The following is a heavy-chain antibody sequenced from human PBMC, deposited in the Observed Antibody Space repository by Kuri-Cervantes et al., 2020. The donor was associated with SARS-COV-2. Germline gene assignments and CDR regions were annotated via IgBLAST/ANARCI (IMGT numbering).Heavy chain of an antibody. CDR3: VRDGDHWNFDY. CDR2: INPDGSYT. V-gene: IGHV3-74*01. D-gene: IGHD1-1*01. CDR1: GSTFSGHW. Sequence: GESLKISCAASGSTFSGHWIHWVRQAPGKGLVWVSRINPDGSYTINADSVKGRFTPSRDNAKNMLCLQMNSLRAEDTAVYYCVRDGDHWNFDYWGQGTLVTVSS. J-gene: IGHJ4*02.